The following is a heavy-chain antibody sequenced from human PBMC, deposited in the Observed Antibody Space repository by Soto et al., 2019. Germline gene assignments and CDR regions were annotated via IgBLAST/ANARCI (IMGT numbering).Heavy chain of an antibody. D-gene: IGHD3-10*01. CDR3: TGAPNRGY. J-gene: IGHJ4*02. CDR1: GFTVSNNY. V-gene: IGHV3-66*01. Sequence: VQLVESGGDLVQPGGSLRLSCAASGFTVSNNYMSWVRQAPGKGLEWVSLIYSSGGTYYADSVKGRFTISRDNSRNTLYLQMNGLRVENTAVYYCTGAPNRGYWGQGTLVSVSP. CDR2: IYSSGGT.